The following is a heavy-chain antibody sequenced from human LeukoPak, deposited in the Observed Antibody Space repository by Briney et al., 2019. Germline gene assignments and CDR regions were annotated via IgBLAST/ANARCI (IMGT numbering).Heavy chain of an antibody. Sequence: PSETLSLTCTVSGGSISSSSYYWGWIRQPPGKGLEWIGSIYYSGSTYYNPSLKSRVTISVDTSKNQFSLKLSSVTAADTAVYYCARDGFGPDDYWGQGTLVTVSS. D-gene: IGHD3-10*01. V-gene: IGHV4-39*07. CDR1: GGSISSSSYY. CDR2: IYYSGST. J-gene: IGHJ4*02. CDR3: ARDGFGPDDY.